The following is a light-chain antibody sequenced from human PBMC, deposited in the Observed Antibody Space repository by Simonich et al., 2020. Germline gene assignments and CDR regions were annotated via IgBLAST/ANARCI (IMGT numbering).Light chain of an antibody. CDR3: QTWGTGINWV. V-gene: IGLV4-69*01. Sequence: QLVLTQSPSASASLGASVKLTCTLSSGHSRYAIAWHQQQPEKGPRYLMKLNSDGSHSKGDGIPDRFPGSSSGAERYLTISSLQSEDEADYYCQTWGTGINWVFGGGTKLTVL. CDR1: SGHSRYA. J-gene: IGLJ3*02. CDR2: LNSDGSH.